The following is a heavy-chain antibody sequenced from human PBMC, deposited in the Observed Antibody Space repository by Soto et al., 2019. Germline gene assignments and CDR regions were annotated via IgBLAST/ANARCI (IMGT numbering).Heavy chain of an antibody. J-gene: IGHJ4*02. CDR1: GGSISTSNW. CDR2: VYHSGST. CDR3: ARQREYGSGSFDY. D-gene: IGHD3-10*01. V-gene: IGHV4-4*02. Sequence: SETLSLTCAVSGGSISTSNWWSWVRQPPGKGLEWIGEVYHSGSTNYNPSFKSRVAMSVDKSKNQSSLKLSSVTAADTAVYYCARQREYGSGSFDYWGQGTLVTVSS.